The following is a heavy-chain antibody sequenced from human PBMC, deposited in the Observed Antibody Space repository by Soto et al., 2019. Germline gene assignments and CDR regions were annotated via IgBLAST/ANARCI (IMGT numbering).Heavy chain of an antibody. D-gene: IGHD5-12*01. V-gene: IGHV1-69*01. CDR1: GGTFSSYA. CDR2: IIPIFGTA. Sequence: QVQLVQSGAEVKKPGSSVKVSCKASGGTFSSYAISWVRQAPGQGLEWMGVIIPIFGTANYAQKFQGRVTITADEATSTAYMQLSSRRSEETAVYYCARVDIVDSTDPVNFDYWGQGTLVTVSS. J-gene: IGHJ4*02. CDR3: ARVDIVDSTDPVNFDY.